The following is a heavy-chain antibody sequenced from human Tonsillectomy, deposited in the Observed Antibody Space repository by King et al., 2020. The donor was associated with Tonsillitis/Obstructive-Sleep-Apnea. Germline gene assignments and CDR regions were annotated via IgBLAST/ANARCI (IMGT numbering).Heavy chain of an antibody. CDR3: ARDCSSTTCPAPYYYYGMDV. CDR2: ISSSSSYT. J-gene: IGHJ6*02. CDR1: GFTFSDYY. D-gene: IGHD2-2*01. V-gene: IGHV3-11*06. Sequence: QVQLVESGGGLVKPGGSLRLSCAASGFTFSDYYMSWIRQAPGKGLEWVSYISSSSSYTNYADSVTGRFSISRDNAKNSLYLQMNRLRAEDTAVYYCARDCSSTTCPAPYYYYGMDVWGQGTTVTVSS.